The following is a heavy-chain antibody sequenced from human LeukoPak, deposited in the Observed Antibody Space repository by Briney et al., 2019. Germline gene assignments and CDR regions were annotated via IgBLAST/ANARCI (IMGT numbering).Heavy chain of an antibody. V-gene: IGHV1-2*02. CDR2: INPNSGGT. CDR3: ARVEWGLVPPFYYYYMDV. Sequence: ASVKVSCKASGYTFTGYYMHWVRQAPGQGLEWMGWINPNSGGTNYAQKFQGRVTMTRDTSISTAYMELSRLRSDDTAVYYCARVEWGLVPPFYYYYMDVWGQGTMVTVSS. D-gene: IGHD6-19*01. J-gene: IGHJ6*03. CDR1: GYTFTGYY.